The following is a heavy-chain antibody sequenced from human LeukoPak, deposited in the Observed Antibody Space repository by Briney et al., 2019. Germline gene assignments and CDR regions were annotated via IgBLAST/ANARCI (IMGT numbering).Heavy chain of an antibody. J-gene: IGHJ4*02. CDR1: GGSISSSSYY. V-gene: IGHV4-39*07. CDR2: IYYSGST. Sequence: SETLSLTCTVSGGSISSSSYYWGWIRQPPGKGLEWIGSIYYSGSTYYNPSLKSRVTISVDTSKNQFSLKLSSVTAADTAVYYCAREPATVDSGSPEEQHFDYWGQGTLVTVSS. CDR3: AREPATVDSGSPEEQHFDY. D-gene: IGHD3-10*01.